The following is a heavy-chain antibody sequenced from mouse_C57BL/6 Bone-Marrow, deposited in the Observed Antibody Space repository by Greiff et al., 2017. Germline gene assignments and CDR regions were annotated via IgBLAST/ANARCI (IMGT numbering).Heavy chain of an antibody. J-gene: IGHJ3*01. V-gene: IGHV1-63*01. D-gene: IGHD2-3*01. CDR1: GYTFTNYW. CDR3: AIYDGYAWFAY. CDR2: IYPGGGYT. Sequence: QVQLQQSGAELVRPGTSVKMSCQASGYTFTNYWIGWAKQRPGHGLEWIGDIYPGGGYTNYNEKFKGKATLTADKSSSTAYMQSSSLTSEDSAIYYCAIYDGYAWFAYWGQGTLVTVSA.